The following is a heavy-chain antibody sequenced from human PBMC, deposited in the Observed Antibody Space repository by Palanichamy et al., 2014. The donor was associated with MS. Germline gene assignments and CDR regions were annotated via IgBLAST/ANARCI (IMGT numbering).Heavy chain of an antibody. Sequence: VAWWGAVVQPGRSLRLSCAASGFTFSSYGMHWVRQAPGKGLEWVAVIWYDGSNKYYADSVKGRFTISRDNSKNTLYLQMNSLRAEDTAVYYCARGGVNAYYYGMDVWGQGTTVTVSS. CDR2: IWYDGSNK. V-gene: IGHV3-33*01. J-gene: IGHJ6*02. CDR3: ARGGVNAYYYGMDV. D-gene: IGHD3-10*01. CDR1: GFTFSSYG.